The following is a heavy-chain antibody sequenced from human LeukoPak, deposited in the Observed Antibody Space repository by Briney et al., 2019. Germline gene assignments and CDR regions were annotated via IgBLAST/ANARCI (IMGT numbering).Heavy chain of an antibody. CDR3: ARGYSRAAFDI. CDR2: ISSTGGTI. J-gene: IGHJ3*02. CDR1: GFTFRNYL. Sequence: GGSLRLSCAASGFTFRNYLMNWVRQAPGKGLEWVSFISSTGGTIYYADSVKGRFTVSRDNGKNSLLLQMNSLRAEDTALYHCARGYSRAAFDIWGQGTVVAVSP. V-gene: IGHV3-48*01. D-gene: IGHD2-15*01.